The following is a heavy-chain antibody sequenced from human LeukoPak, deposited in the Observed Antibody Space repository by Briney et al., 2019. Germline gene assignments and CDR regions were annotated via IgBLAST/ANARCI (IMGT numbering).Heavy chain of an antibody. CDR1: GFTFSSYG. V-gene: IGHV3-30*03. D-gene: IGHD6-13*01. CDR3: AGRLAAAAA. J-gene: IGHJ5*02. CDR2: ISYDGSNK. Sequence: GRSLRLSCAASGFTFSSYGMHWVRQAPGKGLEWVAVISYDGSNKYYADSVKGRFTISRDNSKNTLYLQMNSLRAEDTAVHYCAGRLAAAAAWGQGTLVTVSS.